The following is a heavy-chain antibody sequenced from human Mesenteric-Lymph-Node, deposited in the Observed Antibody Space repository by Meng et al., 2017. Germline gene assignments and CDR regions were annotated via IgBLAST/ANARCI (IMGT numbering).Heavy chain of an antibody. CDR3: AKSRASSGYGAFGI. CDR2: ISTSGNT. J-gene: IGHJ3*02. Sequence: SETLSLTCTVSGGSISSGSYYWSWIRQPAGKGLEWIGRISTSGNTNYNPSLKSRVTISIDTSKNQFSLKLSSVTAADTAVYYCAKSRASSGYGAFGIWGQGTMVTVSS. CDR1: GGSISSGSYY. V-gene: IGHV4-61*02. D-gene: IGHD3-22*01.